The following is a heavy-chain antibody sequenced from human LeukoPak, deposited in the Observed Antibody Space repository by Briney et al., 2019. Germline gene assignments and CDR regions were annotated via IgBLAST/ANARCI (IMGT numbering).Heavy chain of an antibody. J-gene: IGHJ4*02. D-gene: IGHD1-26*01. CDR3: ARDFKVAVGATHYFDT. CDR1: GGYISSYY. V-gene: IGHV4-59*01. CDR2: IYYSGST. Sequence: PSETLSLTCSVSGGYISSYYWSWVRQPPGKRLEWVGYIYYSGSTNYNPSLKSRVPISVDTSKNQFSLKLSSVTAADTAVYYCARDFKVAVGATHYFDTWGQGTLVTVSS.